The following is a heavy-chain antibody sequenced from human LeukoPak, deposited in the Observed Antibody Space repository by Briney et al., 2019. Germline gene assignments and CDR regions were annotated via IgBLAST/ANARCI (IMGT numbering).Heavy chain of an antibody. Sequence: GRSLRLSCTASGFTFGDYAMSWVRQAPGKGLEWVGFIRSKAYGGTTEYAASVKGRFTISRDDSKSIAYLQMNSLKTEDTAMYYCTRKQHGYWFWVFDHWGQGTLVTVSS. CDR3: TRKQHGYWFWVFDH. CDR2: IRSKAYGGTT. D-gene: IGHD5-18*01. V-gene: IGHV3-49*04. J-gene: IGHJ4*02. CDR1: GFTFGDYA.